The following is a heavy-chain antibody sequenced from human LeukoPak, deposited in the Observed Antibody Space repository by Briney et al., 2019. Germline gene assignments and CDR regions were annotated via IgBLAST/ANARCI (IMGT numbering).Heavy chain of an antibody. CDR2: IYTSGST. V-gene: IGHV4-4*07. Sequence: SETLALTCTVSGGSISSYYWSWIRQPAGKGLEWIGRIYTSGSTNYNPSLKSRVTLSVDTSKNQFSLKLSSVTASDTAVYYCARVVQWLHGMDVWGQGTTVTVSS. D-gene: IGHD6-19*01. CDR3: ARVVQWLHGMDV. CDR1: GGSISSYY. J-gene: IGHJ6*02.